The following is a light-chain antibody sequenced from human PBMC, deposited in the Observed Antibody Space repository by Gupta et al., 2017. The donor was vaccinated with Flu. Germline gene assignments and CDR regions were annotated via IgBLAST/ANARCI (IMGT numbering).Light chain of an antibody. V-gene: IGKV1-39*01. CDR3: QQSYNTLTWT. CDR1: QSISTY. CDR2: AAS. J-gene: IGKJ1*01. Sequence: DRVTITCRASQSISTYLNWYQQKPGKAPNLLIYAASSLQSGVPSRFIGSGSGTDFTLTISSLQPEDFATYYCQQSYNTLTWTFGQGTKVEIK.